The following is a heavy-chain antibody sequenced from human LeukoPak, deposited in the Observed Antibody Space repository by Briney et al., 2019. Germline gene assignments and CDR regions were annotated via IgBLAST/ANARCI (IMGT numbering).Heavy chain of an antibody. Sequence: SSETLSLTCTVSGGSVSSGGYYWTWIRQRPGKGLEWIGYIYYNGSTYYNPSLTSRVTISVDTSKNQFSLKLSSVTAADTAVYYCARFIYYGSGSYYYFDYWGQGTLVTVSS. CDR3: ARFIYYGSGSYYYFDY. D-gene: IGHD3-10*01. CDR2: IYYNGST. J-gene: IGHJ4*02. V-gene: IGHV4-31*03. CDR1: GGSVSSGGYY.